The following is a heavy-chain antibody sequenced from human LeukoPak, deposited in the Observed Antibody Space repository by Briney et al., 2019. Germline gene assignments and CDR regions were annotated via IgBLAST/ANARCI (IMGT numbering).Heavy chain of an antibody. V-gene: IGHV4-31*03. CDR1: GGSISSGGYY. CDR3: ATETTVTTFGFDP. Sequence: SETLSLTCTVSGGSISSGGYYWSWIRQHPGKGLEWIGYIYYSGSTYYNPSLKSRVTISVDTSKNQFSLRLSSVTAADTAVYYCATETTVTTFGFDPWGQGTLVTVSS. J-gene: IGHJ5*02. D-gene: IGHD4-17*01. CDR2: IYYSGST.